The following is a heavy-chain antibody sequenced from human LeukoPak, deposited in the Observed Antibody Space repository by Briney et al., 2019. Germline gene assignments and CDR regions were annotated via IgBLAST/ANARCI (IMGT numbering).Heavy chain of an antibody. Sequence: GASVKVSCKASGYTFTGYYMHWVRQAPGQGLEWMGWINPNSGGTNYAQKFRGWVTMTRDTSISTAYMELSRLRSDDTAVYYCARERIAVAGTTYYYYYGMDVWGQGTTVTVSS. J-gene: IGHJ6*02. CDR2: INPNSGGT. D-gene: IGHD6-19*01. CDR1: GYTFTGYY. V-gene: IGHV1-2*04. CDR3: ARERIAVAGTTYYYYYGMDV.